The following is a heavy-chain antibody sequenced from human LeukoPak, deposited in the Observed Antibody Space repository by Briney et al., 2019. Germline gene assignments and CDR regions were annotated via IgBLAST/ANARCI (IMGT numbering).Heavy chain of an antibody. Sequence: SETLSLTCPFSGGSISSYYWSWIRQPAGKGLEWIGRIHTSGSTNYNPSLKSRVTMSVDTSKNQFSLKLSSVTAADTAVYYCARDRYYYDSSGYYWFDPWGQGTLVTVSS. J-gene: IGHJ5*02. CDR1: GGSISSYY. D-gene: IGHD3-22*01. CDR3: ARDRYYYDSSGYYWFDP. CDR2: IHTSGST. V-gene: IGHV4-4*07.